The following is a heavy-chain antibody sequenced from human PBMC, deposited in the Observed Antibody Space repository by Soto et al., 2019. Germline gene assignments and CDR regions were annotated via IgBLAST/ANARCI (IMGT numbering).Heavy chain of an antibody. Sequence: GASVKVSCKASGYTFASCYMHWVRQAPGQRLEWMGWINAGNGNTKYSQKFQGRVTITRDTSASTAYMELSSLRSEDTAVYYCARGGRLRYFDLHYYYYMDVWGKGTTVTVSS. CDR1: GYTFASCY. D-gene: IGHD3-9*01. J-gene: IGHJ6*03. V-gene: IGHV1-3*01. CDR3: ARGGRLRYFDLHYYYYMDV. CDR2: INAGNGNT.